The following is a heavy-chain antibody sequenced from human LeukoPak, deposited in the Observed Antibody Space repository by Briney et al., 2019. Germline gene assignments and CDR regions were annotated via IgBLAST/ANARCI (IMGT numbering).Heavy chain of an antibody. Sequence: GGSLRLSCAASGFTFSSYSMNWVRQAPGKGLEWVSSISSSSSYIYYADSVKGRFTISRDNAKNSLYLHMNSLRAEDTAVYYCARSGIAAAGTGRFDPWGQGTLVTVSS. J-gene: IGHJ5*02. CDR1: GFTFSSYS. V-gene: IGHV3-21*01. CDR2: ISSSSSYI. CDR3: ARSGIAAAGTGRFDP. D-gene: IGHD6-13*01.